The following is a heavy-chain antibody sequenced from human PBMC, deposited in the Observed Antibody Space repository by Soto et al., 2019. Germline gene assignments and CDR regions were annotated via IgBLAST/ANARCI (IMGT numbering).Heavy chain of an antibody. CDR2: IYYSGST. D-gene: IGHD6-6*01. J-gene: IGHJ4*02. Sequence: SETLSLTCTVSGGSISSGGYYWSWIRQHPGKGLEWIGYIYYSGSTYYNPSLKSRVTISVDTSKNQFSLKLSSVTAADTAVYYCAREGDSRSSGNDYWGQGTLVTVSS. V-gene: IGHV4-31*03. CDR3: AREGDSRSSGNDY. CDR1: GGSISSGGYY.